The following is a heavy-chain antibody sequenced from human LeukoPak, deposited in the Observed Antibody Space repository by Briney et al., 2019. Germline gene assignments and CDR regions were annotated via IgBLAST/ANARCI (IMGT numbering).Heavy chain of an antibody. D-gene: IGHD2-15*01. V-gene: IGHV3-21*01. CDR3: ARERAGVAATNNWFGP. Sequence: PGGSLRLSCVASGFTFSTYSMTWVRKAPGKGLEWVSSISTSSSYIYYADSVKGRFTISRHNAKKSLYLQMNSLGAEDTAVYYCARERAGVAATNNWFGPWGQGTLVTVSS. CDR2: ISTSSSYI. J-gene: IGHJ5*02. CDR1: GFTFSTYS.